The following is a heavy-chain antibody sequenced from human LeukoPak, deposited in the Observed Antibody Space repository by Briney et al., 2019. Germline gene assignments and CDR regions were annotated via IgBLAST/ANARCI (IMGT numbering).Heavy chain of an antibody. CDR2: ISGSGGST. Sequence: GGSLRLSCAASGFTFSSYAMSWVRQAPGKGLEWVSAISGSGGSTYYADSVKGRVIISRDNTENTLYLEMNSLRVEDTAAYYCAKDRYCSGGSCYADALDIWGQGTLVTVSS. D-gene: IGHD2-15*01. V-gene: IGHV3-23*01. J-gene: IGHJ3*02. CDR3: AKDRYCSGGSCYADALDI. CDR1: GFTFSSYA.